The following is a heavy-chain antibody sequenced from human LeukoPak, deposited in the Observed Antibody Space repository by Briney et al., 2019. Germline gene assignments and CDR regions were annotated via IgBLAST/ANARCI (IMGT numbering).Heavy chain of an antibody. V-gene: IGHV4-39*01. CDR2: IYYTGTT. CDR3: ARQQCNGGSCYSRAIWFDP. Sequence: SETLSLTCNVSGGSISSASYYWGWLRQPPGNGLEWIGSIYYTGTTYQSPSLKSRVTISVHTSKNQFSLKLSSVTAADTAVYYCARQQCNGGSCYSRAIWFDPWGQGTLVTVSS. D-gene: IGHD2-15*01. CDR1: GGSISSASYY. J-gene: IGHJ5*02.